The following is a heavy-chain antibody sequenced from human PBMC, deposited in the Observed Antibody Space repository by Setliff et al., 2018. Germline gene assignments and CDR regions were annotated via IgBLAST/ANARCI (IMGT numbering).Heavy chain of an antibody. D-gene: IGHD3-3*01. Sequence: SETLSLTCTVSGGSISSDSDYWSWIRQSAGKGLEWIGRIYASGSTEYNPSLGSRVTISVDKSKNQFSLKLSSVTAADTAVYYCARAGPYYDFYAYWGQGTLVTVSS. CDR1: GGSISSDSDY. J-gene: IGHJ4*02. CDR2: IYASGST. V-gene: IGHV4-61*02. CDR3: ARAGPYYDFYAY.